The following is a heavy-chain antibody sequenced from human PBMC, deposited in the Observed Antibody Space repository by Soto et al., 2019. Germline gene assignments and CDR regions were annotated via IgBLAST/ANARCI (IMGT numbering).Heavy chain of an antibody. J-gene: IGHJ5*02. CDR3: ARASYCSGGTCTNWFHP. CDR1: GYTFNDYG. V-gene: IGHV1-18*01. CDR2: ISTSIGHT. Sequence: QLVQSGAEVKKPGASVKVSCKASGYTFNDYGITWVRQAPGQGLAWGGWISTSIGHTNYAHSFQGRVTLTTDTSTATAHMELRSLTADDTAIYYCARASYCSGGTCTNWFHPWGQGTQVTVSS. D-gene: IGHD2-15*01.